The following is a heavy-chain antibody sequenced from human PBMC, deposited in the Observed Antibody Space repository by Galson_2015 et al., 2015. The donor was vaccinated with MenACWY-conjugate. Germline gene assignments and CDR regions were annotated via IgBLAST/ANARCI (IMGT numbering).Heavy chain of an antibody. J-gene: IGHJ4*02. D-gene: IGHD3-9*01. V-gene: IGHV3-23*01. Sequence: SLRLSCAVSGFPFSSYAMNWVRQAPGKGLEWVSTISDSGRTTYYADAVKGRFTISRDNSKTKVFLQMNSLRAEDAAAYYCAKDLAKNYEMLAGYFSDWGQGALVTVSS. CDR1: GFPFSSYA. CDR2: ISDSGRTT. CDR3: AKDLAKNYEMLAGYFSD.